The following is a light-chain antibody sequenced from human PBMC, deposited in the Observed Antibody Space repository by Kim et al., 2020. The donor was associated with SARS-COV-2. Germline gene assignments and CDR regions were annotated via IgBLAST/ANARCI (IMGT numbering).Light chain of an antibody. CDR3: QVWDSSSDHRV. V-gene: IGLV3-21*04. J-gene: IGLJ3*02. CDR2: YDS. Sequence: PGKTARSTCGGNNIGSKSVHWYQQKPGQAPVLVIYYDSDRPSGIPERFSGSNSGNTATLTISGVEAGDEADYYCQVWDSSSDHRVFGGGTQLTVL. CDR1: NIGSKS.